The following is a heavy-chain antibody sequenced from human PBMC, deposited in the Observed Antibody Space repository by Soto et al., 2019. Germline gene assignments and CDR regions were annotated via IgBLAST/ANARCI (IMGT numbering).Heavy chain of an antibody. CDR3: AREVYSSSLTTYYYYYGIDV. CDR2: ISSSGSTI. D-gene: IGHD6-6*01. V-gene: IGHV3-11*01. Sequence: QVQLVESGGGLVKPGGSLRLSCAASGFTFSDYYMSWIRQAPGKGMEWVSYISSSGSTIYYADSVKGRFTISRDNAKNSLYLQMHSLRAEDTAVYYCAREVYSSSLTTYYYYYGIDVWGQGTTVTVSS. J-gene: IGHJ6*02. CDR1: GFTFSDYY.